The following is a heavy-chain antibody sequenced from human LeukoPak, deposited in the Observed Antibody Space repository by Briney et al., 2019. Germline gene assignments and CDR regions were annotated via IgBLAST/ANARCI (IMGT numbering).Heavy chain of an antibody. J-gene: IGHJ4*02. CDR3: TTSRAFWSNYYGLDH. V-gene: IGHV3-74*01. CDR1: GFTFSSYW. D-gene: IGHD3-10*01. Sequence: GGSLRLSCAASGFTFSSYWMHWVRQAPGKGLVWASFINHDGTNTSYADSVKGRFTVSRDNAKNTMYLQVNSLRAEDTAVYYCTTSRAFWSNYYGLDHWGRGTLVTVSS. CDR2: INHDGTNT.